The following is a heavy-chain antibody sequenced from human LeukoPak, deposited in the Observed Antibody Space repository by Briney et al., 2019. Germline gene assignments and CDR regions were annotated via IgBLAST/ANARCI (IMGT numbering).Heavy chain of an antibody. D-gene: IGHD5-24*01. CDR2: IPFDASNK. V-gene: IGHV3-30*03. CDR1: GFSFNTYG. CDR3: AREPTRDGYNYFDY. Sequence: GGSLRLSCAASGFSFNTYGMHWVRQAPDKGLEWVAVIPFDASNKYYADSVRGRFTISRDNSKNTLYLQMNSLRAEDTAVYYCAREPTRDGYNYFDYWGQGTLVTVSS. J-gene: IGHJ4*02.